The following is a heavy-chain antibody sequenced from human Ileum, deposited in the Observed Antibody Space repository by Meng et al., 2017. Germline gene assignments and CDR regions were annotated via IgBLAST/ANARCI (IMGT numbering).Heavy chain of an antibody. D-gene: IGHD6-19*01. J-gene: IGHJ4*02. CDR3: ARGDSSGWGALDY. CDR2: NSAYNGNT. Sequence: QVRLRQSGAEVKNPVATVTVSCKASGYTFTSYVSSRGLRHPGQRLEWMGWNSAYNGNTNYAQKLQGRVTITTDTSTNTAYMELRSLRSDDTAVYYCARGDSSGWGALDYWGQGTLVTVSS. V-gene: IGHV1-18*01. CDR1: GYTFTSYV.